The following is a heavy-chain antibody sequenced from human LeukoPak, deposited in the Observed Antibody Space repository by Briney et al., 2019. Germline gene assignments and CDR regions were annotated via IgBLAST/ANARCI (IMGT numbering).Heavy chain of an antibody. D-gene: IGHD6-6*01. CDR2: IYNGGTT. CDR1: GVTSNY. V-gene: IGHV3-66*02. CDR3: AGGGEAARSLAY. J-gene: IGHJ4*02. Sequence: GGSLRLSCAASGVTSNYVTWVRQAPGKGLEWVSVIYNGGTTYYADSVKGRFTISRDNSKSTLFVYLQMNSLRTDDTALYYCAGGGEAARSLAYWGQGALVTVSS.